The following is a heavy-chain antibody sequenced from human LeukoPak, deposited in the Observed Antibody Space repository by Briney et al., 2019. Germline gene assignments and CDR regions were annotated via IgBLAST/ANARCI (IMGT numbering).Heavy chain of an antibody. Sequence: GGSLRLSCVVSEFGFKNNWMSWVRQAPGKGLEWVGRIKRNVDGATTDYAAPVKGRFTISRDDSKNTLYLEMNSLKTEDTAVYYCTTDPPGAYWSQGTLVTVSS. D-gene: IGHD3-10*01. CDR1: EFGFKNNW. CDR2: IKRNVDGATT. V-gene: IGHV3-15*01. J-gene: IGHJ4*02. CDR3: TTDPPGAY.